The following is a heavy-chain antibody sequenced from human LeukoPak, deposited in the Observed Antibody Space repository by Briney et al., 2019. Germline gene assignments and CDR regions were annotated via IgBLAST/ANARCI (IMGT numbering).Heavy chain of an antibody. Sequence: ASVKVSCKVSGYTLTELSMHWVRQAPGKGLEWMGGFDPEDGETIYAQKFQGRVTMTEDTSTDTAYMELSSLRSEDTAVHCCATGPGLVDAFDIWGQGTMVTVSS. D-gene: IGHD3/OR15-3a*01. CDR2: FDPEDGET. J-gene: IGHJ3*02. CDR3: ATGPGLVDAFDI. V-gene: IGHV1-24*01. CDR1: GYTLTELS.